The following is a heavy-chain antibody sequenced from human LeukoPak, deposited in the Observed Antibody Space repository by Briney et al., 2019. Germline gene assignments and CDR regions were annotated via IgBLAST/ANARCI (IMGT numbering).Heavy chain of an antibody. Sequence: PSQTLSLTCTVSGGSISSGSYYWSWIRQPAGKGLEWIGRIYTSGSTNYNPSLKSRVTISVDTSKNQFSLKLSSVTAADTAVYYCARATVVTHYGMDVWGQGTTVTVSS. J-gene: IGHJ6*02. CDR1: GGSISSGSYY. CDR2: IYTSGST. CDR3: ARATVVTHYGMDV. V-gene: IGHV4-61*02. D-gene: IGHD4-23*01.